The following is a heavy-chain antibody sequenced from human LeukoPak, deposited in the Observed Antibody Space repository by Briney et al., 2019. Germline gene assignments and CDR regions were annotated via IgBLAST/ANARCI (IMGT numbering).Heavy chain of an antibody. V-gene: IGHV3-23*05. J-gene: IGHJ4*02. CDR1: GFTFSTYS. CDR3: AKDVAPDSGWDLDY. D-gene: IGHD6-19*01. Sequence: PGGSLRLSCAASGFTFSTYSMTWVRQAPGKGLEWVSSIYNSGSRTFYGDSVKGRFTVSRDNSKNTLYLQMNSLRAEDMAVYYCAKDVAPDSGWDLDYWGQGTLVTVSS. CDR2: IYNSGSRT.